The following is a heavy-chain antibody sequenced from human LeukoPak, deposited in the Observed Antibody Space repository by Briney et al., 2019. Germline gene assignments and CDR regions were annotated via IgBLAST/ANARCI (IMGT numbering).Heavy chain of an antibody. J-gene: IGHJ3*02. D-gene: IGHD2-15*01. Sequence: SETLSLTCAVSGVSISIYYWRWIRQPPGKGLEWMGYINYSGSTNYNSALESRVTISVDTYENQFSLRLTSVTAEDTAVYYCARDESGGIYRYTFDIWGQGTKVTVSS. CDR3: ARDESGGIYRYTFDI. V-gene: IGHV4-59*01. CDR1: GVSISIYY. CDR2: INYSGST.